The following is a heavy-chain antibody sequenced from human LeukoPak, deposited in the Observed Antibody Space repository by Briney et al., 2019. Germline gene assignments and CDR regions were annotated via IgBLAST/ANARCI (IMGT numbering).Heavy chain of an antibody. CDR2: ISGSGGST. V-gene: IGHV3-23*01. J-gene: IGHJ3*02. D-gene: IGHD5-18*01. CDR3: ANLRIQLHIRSAFDI. Sequence: GGSLRLSCTTSGFTFSDYAMSWVRQAPGKGLEWVSAISGSGGSTYYADSVKGRFTISRDNSKNTLYLQMNSLRAEDTAVYYCANLRIQLHIRSAFDIWGQGTMVTVSS. CDR1: GFTFSDYA.